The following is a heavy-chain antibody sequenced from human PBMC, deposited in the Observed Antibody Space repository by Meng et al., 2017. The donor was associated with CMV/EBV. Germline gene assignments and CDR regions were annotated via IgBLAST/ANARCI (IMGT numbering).Heavy chain of an antibody. V-gene: IGHV3-30*02. CDR2: IAHDGSAK. CDR1: GFTFRSSA. CDR3: AKDLYYSFDY. J-gene: IGHJ4*02. Sequence: QVAWVEAGVVLVRTGGSLQLSCAASGFTFRSSAMHWVRQPPGKGLEWVSFIAHDGSAKTYTDSVKGRFTISRDDSENTVYLEMNSLRVEDTAVYYCAKDLYYSFDYWGQGTLVTVSS. D-gene: IGHD2-8*01.